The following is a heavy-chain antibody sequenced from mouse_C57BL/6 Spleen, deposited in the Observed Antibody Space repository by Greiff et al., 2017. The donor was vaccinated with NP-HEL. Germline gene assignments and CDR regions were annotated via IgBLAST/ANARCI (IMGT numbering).Heavy chain of an antibody. D-gene: IGHD1-1*01. CDR3: ARHITTVVALYAMDY. V-gene: IGHV5-6*01. CDR1: GFTFSSYG. CDR2: ISSGGSYT. Sequence: EVQGVESGGDLVKPGGSLKLSCAASGFTFSSYGMSWVRQTPDKRLEWVATISSGGSYTYYPDSVKGRFTISRDNAKNTLYLQMSSLKSEDTAMYYCARHITTVVALYAMDYWGQGTSVTVSS. J-gene: IGHJ4*01.